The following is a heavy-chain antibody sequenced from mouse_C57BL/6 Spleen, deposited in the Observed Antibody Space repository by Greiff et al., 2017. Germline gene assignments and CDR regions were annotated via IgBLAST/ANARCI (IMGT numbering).Heavy chain of an antibody. V-gene: IGHV1-50*01. CDR3: ARGGDYSNYLDY. Sequence: VQLQQPGAELVKPGASVKLSCKASGYTFTSYWMQWVKQRPGQGLEWIGEIDPSDSYTNYNQNVTGKATLTVDTSSSAAYMQLSSLTSEDSAVYDCARGGDYSNYLDYWGQGTTLTVSS. D-gene: IGHD2-5*01. CDR1: GYTFTSYW. CDR2: IDPSDSYT. J-gene: IGHJ2*01.